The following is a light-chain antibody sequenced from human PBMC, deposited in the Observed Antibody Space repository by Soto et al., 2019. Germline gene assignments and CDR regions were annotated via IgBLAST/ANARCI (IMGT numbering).Light chain of an antibody. J-gene: IGLJ1*01. Sequence: QSALTQPASVSGSPGQSITISCTGTSSDVGGYNYVSWYQQHPGKAPKLMIYEVTNRPSGVSNRFSGSKSGNTASLTISGLQAEDEADYYCSSCTSSTTLAFGTGTKVTVL. V-gene: IGLV2-14*01. CDR1: SSDVGGYNY. CDR2: EVT. CDR3: SSCTSSTTLA.